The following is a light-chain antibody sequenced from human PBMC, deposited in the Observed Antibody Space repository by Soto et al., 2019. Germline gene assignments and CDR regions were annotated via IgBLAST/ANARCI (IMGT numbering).Light chain of an antibody. CDR3: QKFNTAPLT. J-gene: IGKJ5*01. CDR1: QDISVY. CDR2: SAS. V-gene: IGKV1-27*01. Sequence: DIQMTQSPSSLSASVGDRVTITCRASQDISVYLAWYQQKPGKVPKLLIYSASTLQSGVPSRFSGSGSGTDFTLPISRLQPEDVATYYCQKFNTAPLTFGQGTRLEMK.